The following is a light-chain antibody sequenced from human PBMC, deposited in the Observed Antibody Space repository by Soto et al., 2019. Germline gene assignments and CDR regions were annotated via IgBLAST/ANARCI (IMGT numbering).Light chain of an antibody. Sequence: DIVLTQSPATLSSSPGERATLSCRASQSVSSYLAWYQHKPGQAPRLLIYDASHRATGIPARFSGSGSGTDFTLTITSLEPEDVAVYYCQQRTNWPPTFGQGTRLEIK. CDR3: QQRTNWPPT. CDR1: QSVSSY. CDR2: DAS. V-gene: IGKV3-11*01. J-gene: IGKJ5*01.